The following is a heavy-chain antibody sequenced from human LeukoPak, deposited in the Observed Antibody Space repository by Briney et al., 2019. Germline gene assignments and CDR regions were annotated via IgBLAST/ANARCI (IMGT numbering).Heavy chain of an antibody. J-gene: IGHJ4*02. CDR2: ISSSSSYI. Sequence: PGGSLRLSCAASGFPFSSYSMNWVRQAPGKGLEWVSSISSSSSYIYYADSVKGRFTISRDNAKNSLYLQMNSLRAEDTAMYYCASAPGGWYYDYWGQGTLVTVSS. CDR3: ASAPGGWYYDY. D-gene: IGHD6-19*01. V-gene: IGHV3-21*01. CDR1: GFPFSSYS.